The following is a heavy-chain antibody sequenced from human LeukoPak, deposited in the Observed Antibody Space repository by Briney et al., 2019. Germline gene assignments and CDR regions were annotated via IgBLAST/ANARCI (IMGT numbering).Heavy chain of an antibody. D-gene: IGHD2-15*01. CDR3: ARDHATSADGGDS. V-gene: IGHV1-18*01. Sequence: ASLKVSCKASGYTFTNYGVSWVRQAPGQGLEWMGWISVYNGNTDYAQRFQGRVTMTTDTSSSTAYMELRSLRFDDTAVYFCARDHATSADGGDSWGQGTLVTVSS. CDR1: GYTFTNYG. CDR2: ISVYNGNT. J-gene: IGHJ4*02.